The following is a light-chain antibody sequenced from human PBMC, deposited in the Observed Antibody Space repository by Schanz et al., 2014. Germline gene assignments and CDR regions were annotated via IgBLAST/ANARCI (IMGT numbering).Light chain of an antibody. J-gene: IGLJ3*02. Sequence: QSALTQPASVSGSPGQSITISCTGTSSDVGSYKLVSWYQQHPGKAPKLMIYEGSKRPSGVPDRFSGSKSGTSASLAISGLRSEDEADYYCATWDDSLLFGGGTKLTVL. CDR3: ATWDDSLL. V-gene: IGLV2-14*02. CDR2: EGS. CDR1: SSDVGSYKL.